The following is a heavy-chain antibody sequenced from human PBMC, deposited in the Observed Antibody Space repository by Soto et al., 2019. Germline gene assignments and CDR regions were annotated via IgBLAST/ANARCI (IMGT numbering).Heavy chain of an antibody. J-gene: IGHJ4*02. CDR3: AKHDYRADFWSGYKGCFDY. CDR2: ISGSGGST. CDR1: GFTFSSYA. Sequence: EVQLLESGGGLVQPGGSLRLSCAASGFTFSSYAMSWVRQAPGKGLEWVSAISGSGGSTYYADSVKGRFTISRDNSKNTLYLQMNSLRAEDTAVYYCAKHDYRADFWSGYKGCFDYWGQGTLVTVSS. V-gene: IGHV3-23*01. D-gene: IGHD3-3*01.